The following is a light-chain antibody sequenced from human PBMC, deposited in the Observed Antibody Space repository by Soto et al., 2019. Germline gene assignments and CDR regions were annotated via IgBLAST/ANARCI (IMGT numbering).Light chain of an antibody. J-gene: IGKJ2*01. Sequence: DIQMTQSPSTLSASVGDRVTITCRASQSISSWLAWYQQKPGKAPKLLIYKASSLESGVPSRCSGSGSGTEFTLTISSLQPDDFATYYCQQYNCYLYTFGQGTKLEIK. V-gene: IGKV1-5*03. CDR3: QQYNCYLYT. CDR1: QSISSW. CDR2: KAS.